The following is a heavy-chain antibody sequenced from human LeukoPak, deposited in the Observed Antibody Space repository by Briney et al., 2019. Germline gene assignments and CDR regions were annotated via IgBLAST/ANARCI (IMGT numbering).Heavy chain of an antibody. CDR2: ISGSGGST. D-gene: IGHD3-10*01. J-gene: IGHJ4*02. Sequence: GGSLRLSCAASGFTFSSCAMSWVRQAPGKGLEWVSAISGSGGSTYYADSVKGRFTISRDNSKNTLYLQMNSLRAEDTAVYYCATPVLLWFGELLQDDDYWGQGTLVTVSS. CDR1: GFTFSSCA. V-gene: IGHV3-23*01. CDR3: ATPVLLWFGELLQDDDY.